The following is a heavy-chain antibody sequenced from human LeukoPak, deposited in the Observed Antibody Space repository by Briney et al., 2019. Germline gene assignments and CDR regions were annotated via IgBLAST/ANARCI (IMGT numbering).Heavy chain of an antibody. CDR3: AELGITMIGGV. CDR2: ISSSGSDI. Sequence: GGPLRLSCAASGFTFSNYEMHWVRQAPGKGLEWVSYISSSGSDIYYADSVKGRFTISRDNAKYSLYLQMNILKAEDTAVYYCAELGITMIGGVWGKGTTVTISS. J-gene: IGHJ6*04. CDR1: GFTFSNYE. D-gene: IGHD3-10*02. V-gene: IGHV3-48*03.